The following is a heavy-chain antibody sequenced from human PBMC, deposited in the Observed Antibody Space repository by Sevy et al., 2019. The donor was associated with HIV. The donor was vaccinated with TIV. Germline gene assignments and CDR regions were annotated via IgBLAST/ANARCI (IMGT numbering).Heavy chain of an antibody. J-gene: IGHJ4*02. CDR1: GFTFTSYA. CDR2: ISYDGSKK. Sequence: GGSLRLSCAASGFTFTSYAMHWVRQAPGKGLEWVAVISYDGSKKYYAESVKGRFTISRDNSKNMLYVQMNSLRAEDTAVYYCVRDLLDYDSSGTYGYFDLWGQRTLVTVSS. CDR3: VRDLLDYDSSGTYGYFDL. D-gene: IGHD3-22*01. V-gene: IGHV3-30-3*01.